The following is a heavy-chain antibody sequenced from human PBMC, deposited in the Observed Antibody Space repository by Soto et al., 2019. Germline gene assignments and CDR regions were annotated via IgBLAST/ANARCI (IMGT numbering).Heavy chain of an antibody. CDR3: ARRPTARAS. D-gene: IGHD1-1*01. CDR2: ISASGGET. V-gene: IGHV3-23*04. CDR1: GFTFSTYA. J-gene: IGHJ5*02. Sequence: EAQMVESGGGSVQPGGSLRLSCAASGFTFSTYAVAWVRQSPGKGLEWVSSISASGGETWYADSVKGRFTISKDNSKNPLYQQMTSLRAEDTGVYDCARRPTARASWGQGTLVTVSS.